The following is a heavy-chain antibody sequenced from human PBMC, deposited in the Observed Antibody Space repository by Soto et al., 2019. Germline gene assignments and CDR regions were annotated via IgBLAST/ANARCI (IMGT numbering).Heavy chain of an antibody. J-gene: IGHJ4*02. CDR1: GGSFSGYY. CDR3: ARTGYSSGFYYFDY. Sequence: SETLSLTCAVYGGSFSGYYWNWIRQPPGKGLEWIGEINHSGSTNYNPSLKSRVTISVDTSKNQFSLKLSSVTAADTAVYCCARTGYSSGFYYFDYWGQGTLVTVSS. D-gene: IGHD6-19*01. V-gene: IGHV4-34*01. CDR2: INHSGST.